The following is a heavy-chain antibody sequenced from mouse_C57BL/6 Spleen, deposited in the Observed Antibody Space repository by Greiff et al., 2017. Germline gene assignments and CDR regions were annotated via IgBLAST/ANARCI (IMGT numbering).Heavy chain of an antibody. CDR2: IWSGGST. Sequence: QVQLQQSAPGLVQPSQSLSITCTVSGFSLTSYGVHWVRQSPGKGLEWLGVIWSGGSTDYNAAFISRLSISKDNSKSQVFFKMNSLQADDTAIYYCARPPYYYGSSSYAMDYWGQGTSVTVSS. CDR3: ARPPYYYGSSSYAMDY. J-gene: IGHJ4*01. V-gene: IGHV2-2*01. CDR1: GFSLTSYG. D-gene: IGHD1-1*01.